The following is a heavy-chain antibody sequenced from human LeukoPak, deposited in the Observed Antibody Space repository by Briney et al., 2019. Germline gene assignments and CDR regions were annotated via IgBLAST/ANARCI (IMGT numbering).Heavy chain of an antibody. Sequence: PSETLSLTCAVYGGSFSGYYWSWIRQPPGKGLEWIGEINHSGSTNYNPSLKSRVTISVDTSKNQFSLKLSSVTVADTAVYYCATTVGYCSGGSCYGWFDPWGQGTLVTVSS. D-gene: IGHD2-15*01. V-gene: IGHV4-34*01. J-gene: IGHJ5*02. CDR1: GGSFSGYY. CDR3: ATTVGYCSGGSCYGWFDP. CDR2: INHSGST.